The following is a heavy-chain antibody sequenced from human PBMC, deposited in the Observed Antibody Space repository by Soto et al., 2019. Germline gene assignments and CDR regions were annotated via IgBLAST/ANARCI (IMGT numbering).Heavy chain of an antibody. CDR2: INAGNGNT. V-gene: IGHV1-3*01. J-gene: IGHJ4*02. D-gene: IGHD3-3*01. CDR3: ARGITIFGVGPH. CDR1: GYTFTSYA. Sequence: QVQLVQSGAEVKKPGASVKVSCKASGYTFTSYAMHWVRQAPGQRLEWMGWINAGNGNTKYSQKFQGRVTITRDTSASTAYMELSSLRSEDTAVYYCARGITIFGVGPHWGQGTLVTVSS.